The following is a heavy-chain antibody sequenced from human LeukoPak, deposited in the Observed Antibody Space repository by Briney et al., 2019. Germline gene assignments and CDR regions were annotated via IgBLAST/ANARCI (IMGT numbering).Heavy chain of an antibody. Sequence: GGSLRLSCAASGFTFSSYAMSWVRQAPGKGLEWVSAISGSGGSTYYADSVKGRFTVSRDNSKNTLYLQMNSLRAEDTAVYYCAKGCYYDRLHYFDYWGQGTLVTVSS. CDR1: GFTFSSYA. J-gene: IGHJ4*02. CDR2: ISGSGGST. V-gene: IGHV3-23*01. D-gene: IGHD3-22*01. CDR3: AKGCYYDRLHYFDY.